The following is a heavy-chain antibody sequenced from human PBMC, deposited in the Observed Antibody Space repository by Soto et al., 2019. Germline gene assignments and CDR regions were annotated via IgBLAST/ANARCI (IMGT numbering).Heavy chain of an antibody. V-gene: IGHV3-7*01. Sequence: EVQLVESGGGLVRPGGSLRLSCATFEFTFSAYWMSWVRQAPGKGLEWVANIRQDGGEKYYVDSVKGRFTISRDNAKNSVYLQMNSLRVEDTAIYYCASEYGDHLKFFDYWGPGTLVTVSS. CDR2: IRQDGGEK. CDR3: ASEYGDHLKFFDY. D-gene: IGHD4-17*01. CDR1: EFTFSAYW. J-gene: IGHJ4*02.